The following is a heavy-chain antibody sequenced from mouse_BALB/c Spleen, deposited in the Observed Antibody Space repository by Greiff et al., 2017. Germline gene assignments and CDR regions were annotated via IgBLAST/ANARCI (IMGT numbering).Heavy chain of an antibody. J-gene: IGHJ4*01. CDR3: ARASYYRYDGYAMDY. Sequence: VQLKESGPGLVAPSQSLSITCTVSGFSLTGYGVNWVRQPPGKGLEWLGMIWGDGSTDYNSALKSRLSISKDNSKSQVFLKMNSLQTDDTARYYCARASYYRYDGYAMDYWGQGTSVTVSS. D-gene: IGHD2-14*01. CDR2: IWGDGST. V-gene: IGHV2-6-7*01. CDR1: GFSLTGYG.